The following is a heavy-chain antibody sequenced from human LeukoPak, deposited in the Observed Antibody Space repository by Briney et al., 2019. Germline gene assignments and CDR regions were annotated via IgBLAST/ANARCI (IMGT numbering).Heavy chain of an antibody. CDR2: ISHDGGHK. D-gene: IGHD3-3*01. Sequence: PGRSLRLSCAASGFTFSSYAMHWVRQAPGKGLEWVAVISHDGGHKYYADSVKGRFTISRDNSKNTLFVQMNSLRVEDTAVYYCAKMEGQRLYDYCMDVWGRGTTVTVSS. J-gene: IGHJ6*03. V-gene: IGHV3-30*18. CDR1: GFTFSSYA. CDR3: AKMEGQRLYDYCMDV.